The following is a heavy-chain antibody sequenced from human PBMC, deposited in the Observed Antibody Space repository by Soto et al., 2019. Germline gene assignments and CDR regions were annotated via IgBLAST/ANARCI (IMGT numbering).Heavy chain of an antibody. D-gene: IGHD3-16*01. V-gene: IGHV1-18*01. J-gene: IGHJ4*02. CDR1: GYTFTNFG. Sequence: ASVKVSCKASGYTFTNFGITWVRQAPGQGLEWIGWISAYNGDTRSAQKFQDRVTMTTDTSTSTAFMELRRLTSDDTAIYYCAKISLAVWGDYWGQGTRVTVSS. CDR3: AKISLAVWGDY. CDR2: ISAYNGDT.